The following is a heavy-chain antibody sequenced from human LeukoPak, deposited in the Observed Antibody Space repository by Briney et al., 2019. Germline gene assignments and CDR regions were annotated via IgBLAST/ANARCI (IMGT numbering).Heavy chain of an antibody. CDR3: ARGLRAAAVT. CDR2: INHSGST. V-gene: IGHV4-34*01. CDR1: GGFFSGYY. D-gene: IGHD6-13*01. J-gene: IGHJ5*02. Sequence: PSETLSLTCAVYGGFFSGYYWSWIRQPPGEGLEWIGEINHSGSTNYNPSLKSRVTISVDTSKNQFSLKLSSVTAADTAVYYCARGLRAAAVTWGQGTLVTVSS.